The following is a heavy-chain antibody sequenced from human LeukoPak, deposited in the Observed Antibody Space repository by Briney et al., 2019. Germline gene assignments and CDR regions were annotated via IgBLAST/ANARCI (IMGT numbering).Heavy chain of an antibody. D-gene: IGHD3-22*01. J-gene: IGHJ6*04. CDR3: AELGITMIRGV. CDR2: ISSSGSTI. Sequence: GGSLRLSCAASGSTFSSYEMNWVRQAPGKGLEWVSYISSSGSTIYYADSVKGRFTISRDNAKNSLYLQMNSLRAEDTAVYYCAELGITMIRGVWGKGTTVTISS. CDR1: GSTFSSYE. V-gene: IGHV3-48*03.